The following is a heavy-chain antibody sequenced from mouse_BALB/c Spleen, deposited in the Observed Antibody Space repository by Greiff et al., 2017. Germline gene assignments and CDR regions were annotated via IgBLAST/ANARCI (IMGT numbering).Heavy chain of an antibody. CDR1: GFSLTSYG. Sequence: VKLMESGPGLVAPSQSLSITCTVSGFSLTSYGVHWVRQPPGKGLEWLGVIWAGGSTNYNSALMSRLSISKDNSKSQVFLKMNSLQTDDTAMYYCARDGVPHYYAMDYWGQGTSVTVSS. CDR3: ARDGVPHYYAMDY. J-gene: IGHJ4*01. CDR2: IWAGGST. V-gene: IGHV2-9*02.